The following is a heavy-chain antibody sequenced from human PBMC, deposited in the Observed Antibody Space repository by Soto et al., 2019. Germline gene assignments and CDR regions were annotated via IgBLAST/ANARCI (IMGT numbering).Heavy chain of an antibody. J-gene: IGHJ3*02. V-gene: IGHV4-39*07. CDR3: ARVWGGAFDI. CDR2: IYHSGST. CDR1: GGSISSSSYY. D-gene: IGHD3-10*01. Sequence: SETLSLTCTVSGGSISSSSYYWGWIRQPPGKGLEWIGSIYHSGSTYYKPSLKSRVTISVDTSKNQFSLKLSSVTAADTAVYYCARVWGGAFDIWGQGTMVTVS.